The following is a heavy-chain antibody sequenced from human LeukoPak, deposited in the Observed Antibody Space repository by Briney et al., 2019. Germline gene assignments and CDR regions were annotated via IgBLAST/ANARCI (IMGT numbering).Heavy chain of an antibody. D-gene: IGHD4-17*01. CDR1: GFTFSTYA. J-gene: IGHJ4*02. Sequence: GGSLRLSCAASGFTFSTYALSWVRQAPGKGLEWVSSISGNGGSAYYTDSVKGRFTISRDNSKNTLYLQMNSLRAEDTAVYYCAKDLPTVNTWIYFDYWGQGTLVTLSS. V-gene: IGHV3-23*01. CDR3: AKDLPTVNTWIYFDY. CDR2: ISGNGGSA.